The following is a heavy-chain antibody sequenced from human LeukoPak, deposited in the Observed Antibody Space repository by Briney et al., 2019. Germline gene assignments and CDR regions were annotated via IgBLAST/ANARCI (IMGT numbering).Heavy chain of an antibody. CDR1: GFTFSSYE. V-gene: IGHV3-48*03. Sequence: PGGSLRLSCAASGFTFSSYEMNWVRQAPGKGLEWVSYISSSGSTIYYADSVKGRFTISRDNAKNSLFLQMDRLRAGDQGVYYCARDPTYSYAISGFDYWGQGTLVTVSS. CDR3: ARDPTYSYAISGFDY. D-gene: IGHD3-22*01. J-gene: IGHJ4*02. CDR2: ISSSGSTI.